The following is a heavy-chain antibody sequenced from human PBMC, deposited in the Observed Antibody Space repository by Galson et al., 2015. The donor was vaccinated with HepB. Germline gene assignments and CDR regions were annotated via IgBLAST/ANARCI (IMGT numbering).Heavy chain of an antibody. Sequence: SLRLSCAASGFTFSSYSMNWVRQAPGKGLEWVSSISSSSSYIYYADSVKGRFTISRDNAKNSLYLQMNSLRAEDTAVYYCARDRPRGAAAITLNYYYGMDVWGQGTTVTVSS. J-gene: IGHJ6*02. D-gene: IGHD2-2*02. CDR1: GFTFSSYS. V-gene: IGHV3-21*01. CDR2: ISSSSSYI. CDR3: ARDRPRGAAAITLNYYYGMDV.